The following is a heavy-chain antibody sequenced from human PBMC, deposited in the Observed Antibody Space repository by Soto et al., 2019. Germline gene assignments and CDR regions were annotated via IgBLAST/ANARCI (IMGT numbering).Heavy chain of an antibody. J-gene: IGHJ5*02. V-gene: IGHV1-18*01. CDR3: AIHNSQWPNWFDP. CDR1: GYTFTSYG. Sequence: ASVKVSCKASGYTFTSYGISWVRQAPGQGLEWVGWISGYDGNTDYAHKFRGRVTMTTDTSTNTAYLDLRSLRSDDTAVYWCAIHNSQWPNWFDPWGQGTPLTVSS. D-gene: IGHD1-1*01. CDR2: ISGYDGNT.